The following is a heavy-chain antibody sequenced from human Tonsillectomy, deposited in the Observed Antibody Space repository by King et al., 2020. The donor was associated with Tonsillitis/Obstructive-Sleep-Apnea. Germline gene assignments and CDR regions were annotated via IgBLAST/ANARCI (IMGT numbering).Heavy chain of an antibody. D-gene: IGHD6-19*01. CDR1: GLTVSSNY. CDR2: IYSVGTT. CDR3: ASAVPGYYAHYMDV. J-gene: IGHJ6*03. V-gene: IGHV3-53*01. Sequence: VQLVESGGGLIQTGGSLRLSCAASGLTVSSNYLSWVRQAPGKGQEWVSVIYSVGTTYYADSVKGRFTISRDNSKNTLDHQMNRLRAEATAVYYCASAVPGYYAHYMDVWGKGTTVTVSS.